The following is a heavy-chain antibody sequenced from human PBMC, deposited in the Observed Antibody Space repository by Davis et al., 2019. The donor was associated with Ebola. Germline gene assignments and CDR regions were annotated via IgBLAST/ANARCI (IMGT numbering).Heavy chain of an antibody. J-gene: IGHJ6*02. V-gene: IGHV1-18*01. CDR3: AGESIAARRYYYGMDV. D-gene: IGHD6-6*01. Sequence: ASVKVSCKASGYTFTSYGISWVRQAPGQGLEWMGWISAYNGNTNYAQKLQGRVTMTTDTSTSTAYMELRSLRSDDTAVYYCAGESIAARRYYYGMDVWGQGTTVTVSS. CDR1: GYTFTSYG. CDR2: ISAYNGNT.